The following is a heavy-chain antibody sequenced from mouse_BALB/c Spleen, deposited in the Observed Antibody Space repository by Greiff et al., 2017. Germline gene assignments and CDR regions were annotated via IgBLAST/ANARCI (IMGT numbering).Heavy chain of an antibody. Sequence: PGQGLEWIGRIYPGDGDTNYNGKFKGKPTLTADKSSSTAYMQLSSLTSVDSAVYFCARGNTVVATPFAYWGQGTLVTVSA. CDR3: ARGNTVVATPFAY. CDR2: IYPGDGDT. J-gene: IGHJ3*01. V-gene: IGHV1-82*01. D-gene: IGHD1-1*01.